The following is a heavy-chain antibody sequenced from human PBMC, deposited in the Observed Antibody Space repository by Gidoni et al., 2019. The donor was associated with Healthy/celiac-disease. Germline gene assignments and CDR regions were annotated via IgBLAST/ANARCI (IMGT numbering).Heavy chain of an antibody. Sequence: EVQLVESGGGLVKPGGSLRLSCAASGFTFSSYSMNWVRQAPGKGLEWVSSISSSSSYIYYADSVKGRFTISRDNAKNSLYLQMNSLRAEDTAVYYCARVSYCSGGSCYLGRGMDVWGQGTTVTVSS. V-gene: IGHV3-21*01. CDR3: ARVSYCSGGSCYLGRGMDV. CDR2: ISSSSSYI. J-gene: IGHJ6*02. D-gene: IGHD2-15*01. CDR1: GFTFSSYS.